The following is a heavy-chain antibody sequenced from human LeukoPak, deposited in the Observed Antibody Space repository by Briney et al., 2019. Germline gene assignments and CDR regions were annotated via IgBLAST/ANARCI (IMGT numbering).Heavy chain of an antibody. CDR1: GYSISSGYY. D-gene: IGHD4-23*01. CDR3: SVVTRTRRDYFYYMDV. J-gene: IGHJ6*03. V-gene: IGHV4-38-2*02. Sequence: SETLSLTCTVSGYSISSGYYWGWIRQPPGKGLEWIGSIYHSGSTYYNPSLKSRVTISVDTSKNQFSLKLSSVTAADTAVYYCSVVTRTRRDYFYYMDVWGKGTTVTVSS. CDR2: IYHSGST.